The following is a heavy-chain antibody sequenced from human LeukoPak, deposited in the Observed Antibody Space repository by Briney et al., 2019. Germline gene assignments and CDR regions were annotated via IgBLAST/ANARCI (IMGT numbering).Heavy chain of an antibody. D-gene: IGHD5-24*01. J-gene: IGHJ4*02. V-gene: IGHV4-39*01. CDR3: ARHGIYGYRDGYNYFDY. Sequence: SETLSLTCTVSGGSISSSSYYWGWIRQPPGKGLEWIGSIYYSGSTYYNPSLKSRVTISVDTSKNQFSLKLSSVTAADTAVYYCARHGIYGYRDGYNYFDYWGQGTLVTVSS. CDR1: GGSISSSSYY. CDR2: IYYSGST.